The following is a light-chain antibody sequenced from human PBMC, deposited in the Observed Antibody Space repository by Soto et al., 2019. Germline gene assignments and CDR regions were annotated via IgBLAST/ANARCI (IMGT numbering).Light chain of an antibody. CDR1: QRISTW. CDR2: DAS. J-gene: IGKJ5*01. V-gene: IGKV1-39*01. CDR3: QQSYSTPIT. Sequence: DIQMTQSPSTLSASVGDRVTITCRASQRISTWLAWYQQKPGKAPKLLISDASSLETGVPSRFSGSGSGTDFTLTISSLKPEDFATYYCQQSYSTPITFGQGTRLEIK.